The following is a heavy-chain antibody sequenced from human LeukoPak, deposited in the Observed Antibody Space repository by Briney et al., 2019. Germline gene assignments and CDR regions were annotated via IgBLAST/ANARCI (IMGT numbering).Heavy chain of an antibody. Sequence: GGSLRLSCAASGFTFSSYAMHWVRQAPGKGLEWVAVISYDGSNKYYADSVKGRFTISRDNSKNTLYLQMNSLRAEDTAVYYCARDKNVINDFCSGYLDYWGQGTLVTVSS. J-gene: IGHJ4*02. V-gene: IGHV3-30-3*01. CDR3: ARDKNVINDFCSGYLDY. D-gene: IGHD3-3*01. CDR2: ISYDGSNK. CDR1: GFTFSSYA.